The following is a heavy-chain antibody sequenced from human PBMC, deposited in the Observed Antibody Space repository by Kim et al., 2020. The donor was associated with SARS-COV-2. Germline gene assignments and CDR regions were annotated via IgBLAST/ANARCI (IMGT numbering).Heavy chain of an antibody. D-gene: IGHD3-10*01. CDR1: GFTFSSYA. J-gene: IGHJ4*02. Sequence: GGSLRLSCAASGFTFSSYAMSWVRQAPGKGLEWVSVIYSGGSSTYYADSVKGRFTISRDNSKNTLYLQMNSLRAEDTAVYYCAKGLLRYYGSGSYYSLPLGYWGQGTLVTVSS. CDR3: AKGLLRYYGSGSYYSLPLGY. V-gene: IGHV3-23*03. CDR2: IYSGGSST.